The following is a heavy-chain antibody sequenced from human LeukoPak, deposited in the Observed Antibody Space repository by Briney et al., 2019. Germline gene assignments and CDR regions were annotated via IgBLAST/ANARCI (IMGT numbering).Heavy chain of an antibody. CDR2: INSDGSIT. V-gene: IGHV3-74*01. Sequence: RSGGSLSLYCAASGFTFSSYWMHWVRQAPAKGLVWVSRINSDGSITTYADSVKGRFTVSRDNAKNTLYLQMNSLRAEDTAVYYCVSDRPVAGIDYWGQGTLVTVSS. J-gene: IGHJ4*02. D-gene: IGHD6-19*01. CDR3: VSDRPVAGIDY. CDR1: GFTFSSYW.